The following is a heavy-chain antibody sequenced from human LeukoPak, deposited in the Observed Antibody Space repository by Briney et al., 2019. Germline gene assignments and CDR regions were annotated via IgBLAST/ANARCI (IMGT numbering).Heavy chain of an antibody. V-gene: IGHV4-4*07. CDR2: IYTSGST. Sequence: SETLSLTCSVSGGSISSYYWSWIRQPAGKGLEWIGRIYTSGSTNYNPSLKSRVTMSVDTSKNQFSLKLSSVTAADTAVYYCARGFTMVRYYYYMDVWGKGTTVTVSS. D-gene: IGHD3-10*01. CDR3: ARGFTMVRYYYYMDV. CDR1: GGSISSYY. J-gene: IGHJ6*03.